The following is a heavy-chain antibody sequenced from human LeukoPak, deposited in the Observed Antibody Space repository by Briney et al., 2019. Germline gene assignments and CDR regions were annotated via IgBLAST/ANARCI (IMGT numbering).Heavy chain of an antibody. J-gene: IGHJ5*02. CDR2: IYYSRSP. Sequence: SQTLSLTWSASGHSIISYYWGWIRPPPRKGLEWVWDIYYSRSPNYNPSPQSRVTISVDTSKSQFSLKLSSVTAADTAVYSCARDRGREMATLAAFDPWGQGTLVTVSS. CDR3: ARDRGREMATLAAFDP. D-gene: IGHD5-24*01. CDR1: GHSIISYY. V-gene: IGHV4-59*01.